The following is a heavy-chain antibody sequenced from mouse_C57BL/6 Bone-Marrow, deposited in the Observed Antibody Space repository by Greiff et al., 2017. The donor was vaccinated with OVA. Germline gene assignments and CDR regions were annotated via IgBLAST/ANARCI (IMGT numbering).Heavy chain of an antibody. CDR1: GYTFTDYE. Sequence: VQLQQSGAELVRPGASVTLSCKASGYTFTDYEMHWVKQTPVHGLEWIGAIDPETGGTAYNQKFKGKAILTADKSSSTAYMELRSLTSEDSAVYYCTRDYSNPYYAMDYWGQGTSVTVSS. V-gene: IGHV1-15*01. J-gene: IGHJ4*01. CDR3: TRDYSNPYYAMDY. CDR2: IDPETGGT. D-gene: IGHD2-5*01.